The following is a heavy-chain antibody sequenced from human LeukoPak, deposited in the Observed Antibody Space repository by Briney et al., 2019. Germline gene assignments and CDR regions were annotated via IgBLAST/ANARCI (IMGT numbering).Heavy chain of an antibody. CDR2: IYYSGST. J-gene: IGHJ4*02. CDR1: GDSISSRPDFY. CDR3: AGGIAVPLFYYFDY. Sequence: SETLSLTCTVSGDSISSRPDFYWSWLRQPPGKGLEWIGDIYYSGSTNYNPSLKSRVTISVDTSKNQFSLKLSSVTAADTAVYYCAGGIAVPLFYYFDYWGQGTLVTVSS. D-gene: IGHD6-19*01. V-gene: IGHV4-61*08.